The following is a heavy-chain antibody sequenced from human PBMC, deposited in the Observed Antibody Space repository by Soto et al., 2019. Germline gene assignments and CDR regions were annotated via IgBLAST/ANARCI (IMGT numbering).Heavy chain of an antibody. D-gene: IGHD5-12*01. CDR2: TYYRSKWYN. J-gene: IGHJ6*02. CDR1: GDSVSSNSAA. V-gene: IGHV6-1*01. Sequence: SQTLSLTCAISGDSVSSNSAAWNWIRQSPSRGLEWLGRTYYRSKWYNDYAVSVKSRITINPDTSKNQFSLQLNSVTPEDTAVYYCARALFRYSAYDRQYYYYGMDLWGQGTTATVSS. CDR3: ARALFRYSAYDRQYYYYGMDL.